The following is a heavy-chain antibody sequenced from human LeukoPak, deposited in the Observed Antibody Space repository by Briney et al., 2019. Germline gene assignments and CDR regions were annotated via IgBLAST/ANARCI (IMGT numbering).Heavy chain of an antibody. Sequence: GGSLRLSCAASGFTFSSYSMNWVRQAPGKGLEWVSYISSSSSTIYYADSVKGRFTISRDNAKNSLYLQMNSLRDEDTAVYYCAGVPYSSSHTYYYYMDVWGKGTTVTVSS. CDR1: GFTFSSYS. D-gene: IGHD6-6*01. CDR2: ISSSSSTI. V-gene: IGHV3-48*02. CDR3: AGVPYSSSHTYYYYMDV. J-gene: IGHJ6*03.